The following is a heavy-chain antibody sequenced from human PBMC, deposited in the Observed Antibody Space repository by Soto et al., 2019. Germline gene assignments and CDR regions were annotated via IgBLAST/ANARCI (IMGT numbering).Heavy chain of an antibody. D-gene: IGHD2-15*01. CDR3: AKGLDVVMVLSATRGLDV. V-gene: IGHV3-30*18. CDR1: GFTFSNFG. CDR2: ISYDGRSE. J-gene: IGHJ6*02. Sequence: QVQLVESGGGMIQPGKSLRLSCVASGFTFSNFGMHWVRQAPGKGLEWVAGISYDGRSESYVDSVRGRFTLSRDNSKNTLSLQMISLRPEDTGVYYCAKGLDVVMVLSATRGLDVWGQGTTVTVSS.